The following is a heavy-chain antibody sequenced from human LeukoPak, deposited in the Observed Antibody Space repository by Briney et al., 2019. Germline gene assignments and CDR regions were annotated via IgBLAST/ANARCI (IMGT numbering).Heavy chain of an antibody. V-gene: IGHV1-69*02. D-gene: IGHD2-2*01. CDR2: IIPILGIA. CDR1: GGTFSSYT. Sequence: SVKVSCKASGGTFSSYTISWVRQAPGQGLEWMGRIIPILGIANHAQRFQGRVTITADKSTSTAYMELSSLRSEDTAVYYCASTQVVPAALDYWGQGTLVTVSS. J-gene: IGHJ4*02. CDR3: ASTQVVPAALDY.